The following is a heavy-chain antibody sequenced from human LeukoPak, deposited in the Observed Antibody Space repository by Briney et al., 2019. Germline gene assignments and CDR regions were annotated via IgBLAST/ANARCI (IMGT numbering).Heavy chain of an antibody. Sequence: GESLKISCKGSGYSFTSYWIGWVRQMPGKGLEWMGIIYPGDSDTRYSPSFQGQVTIPADKSISTAYLQWSSLKASDAAMYYCARHSSSGWYIVYYYGMDVWGQGTTVIVSS. CDR2: IYPGDSDT. D-gene: IGHD6-19*01. CDR3: ARHSSSGWYIVYYYGMDV. V-gene: IGHV5-51*01. J-gene: IGHJ6*02. CDR1: GYSFTSYW.